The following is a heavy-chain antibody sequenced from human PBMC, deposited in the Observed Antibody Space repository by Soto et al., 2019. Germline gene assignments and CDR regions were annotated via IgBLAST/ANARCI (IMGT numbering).Heavy chain of an antibody. Sequence: GGSLRLSCAASGFTFSSYSMNWVRQAPGKGLEWVSYISSSSSTIYYADSGKGRFTISRDNAKNSLYLQMNSLRDEDTAVDYCAGDVITFGGVIVQHDAFDIWGQGTMVTVSS. D-gene: IGHD3-16*02. CDR1: GFTFSSYS. CDR3: AGDVITFGGVIVQHDAFDI. CDR2: ISSSSSTI. J-gene: IGHJ3*02. V-gene: IGHV3-48*02.